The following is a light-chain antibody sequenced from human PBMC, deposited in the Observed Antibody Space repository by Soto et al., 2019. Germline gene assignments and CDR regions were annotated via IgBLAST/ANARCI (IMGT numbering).Light chain of an antibody. V-gene: IGKV1-5*03. CDR3: QHYNSYSEA. CDR2: KAS. CDR1: QNISSW. Sequence: IHLTHSPCSLGGAVRERFTLTSLASQNISSWLAWYQQKPGKAPKLLIYKASTLKSGVPSRFSGSGSGTEFTLTISSLQPDDFATYYYQHYNSYSEAFGQGTNVDIK. J-gene: IGKJ1*01.